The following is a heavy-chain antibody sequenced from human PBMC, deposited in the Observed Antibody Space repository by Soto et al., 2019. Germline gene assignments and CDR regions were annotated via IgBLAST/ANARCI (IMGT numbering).Heavy chain of an antibody. D-gene: IGHD3-10*01. Sequence: PGGSLRLSCAASGFTFSSYGMHWVRQAPGKGLVWVSRINSDGSSTSYADSEKGRFTISRDNAKNTLYLQMNSLRADDTAVYYCARVVLCFGAWGQGTLVTVSS. J-gene: IGHJ4*02. CDR2: INSDGSST. V-gene: IGHV3-74*01. CDR1: GFTFSSYG. CDR3: ARVVLCFGA.